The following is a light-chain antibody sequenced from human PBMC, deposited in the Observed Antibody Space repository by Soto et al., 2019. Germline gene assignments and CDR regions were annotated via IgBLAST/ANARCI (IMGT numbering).Light chain of an antibody. CDR1: TSDVGRYNY. CDR2: DVS. Sequence: QSVLTQPASVSGSPGQSITISCTGTTSDVGRYNYVSWHQQHPGKAPKLLIFDVSNRPSGVSDRFSDSKSGNTASLTISGLQAEDEADYYCNSYTTGTTWVFGGGTKLTVL. J-gene: IGLJ3*02. V-gene: IGLV2-14*01. CDR3: NSYTTGTTWV.